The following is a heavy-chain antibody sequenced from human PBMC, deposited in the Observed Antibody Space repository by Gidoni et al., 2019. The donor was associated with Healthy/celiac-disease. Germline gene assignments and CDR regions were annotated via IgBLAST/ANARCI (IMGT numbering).Heavy chain of an antibody. V-gene: IGHV1-69*06. D-gene: IGHD2-2*02. CDR3: ARDPPVRGTSRYTGGY. CDR2: SIPIFGTA. Sequence: QVQLVQSGAEVKKPGSSVKVSCKASGGTFSSYALSWVRQAPGQGLEWMGGSIPIFGTANYAQKFQGRVTITADKSTSTAYMELSSLRSEDTAVYYCARDPPVRGTSRYTGGYWGQGTLVTVSS. CDR1: GGTFSSYA. J-gene: IGHJ4*02.